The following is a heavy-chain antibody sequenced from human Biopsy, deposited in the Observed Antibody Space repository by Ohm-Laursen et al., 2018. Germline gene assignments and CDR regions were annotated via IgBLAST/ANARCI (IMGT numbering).Heavy chain of an antibody. J-gene: IGHJ4*02. Sequence: PLSLTCPVSGGSISGYHWSWIRKSPGKGLEWLSYISYTGGITSNPSLNGRATMSLDTSKNQFSLRLIYVTAADTAVYYCARMPHFDYWGQGILVTVSS. V-gene: IGHV4-59*01. CDR1: GGSISGYH. D-gene: IGHD2-2*01. CDR2: ISYTGGI. CDR3: ARMPHFDY.